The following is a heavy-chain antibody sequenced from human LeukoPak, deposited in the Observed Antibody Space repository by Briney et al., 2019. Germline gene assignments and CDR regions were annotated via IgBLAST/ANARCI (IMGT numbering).Heavy chain of an antibody. CDR2: ISYSGST. D-gene: IGHD5-18*01. J-gene: IGHJ4*02. CDR3: AWIGYSYGY. V-gene: IGHV4-59*01. CDR1: GGSISSYY. Sequence: SETLSLTCTVSGGSISSYYWNWIRQPPGKGLEWIGYISYSGSTNYNPSLKSRVTISVDTSKKQFSLKLRSATAADTAVYYCAWIGYSYGYWGQGTLVTVSS.